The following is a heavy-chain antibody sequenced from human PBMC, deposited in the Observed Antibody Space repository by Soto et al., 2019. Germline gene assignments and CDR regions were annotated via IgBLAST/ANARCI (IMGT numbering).Heavy chain of an antibody. CDR1: GYTFTSYG. J-gene: IGHJ6*03. D-gene: IGHD3-10*01. V-gene: IGHV1-18*01. CDR2: ISAYNGNT. Sequence: ASVKVSCKASGYTFTSYGISWVRQAPGQGLEWMGWISAYNGNTNYAQKLQGRVTMTTDTSTSTAYMELRSLRSDDTAVYYCARVRGSGSYLRPEQYYMDVWGKGTTVTVSS. CDR3: ARVRGSGSYLRPEQYYMDV.